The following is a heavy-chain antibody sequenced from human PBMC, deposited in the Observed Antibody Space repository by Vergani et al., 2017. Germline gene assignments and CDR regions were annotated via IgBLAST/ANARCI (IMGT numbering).Heavy chain of an antibody. Sequence: QVQLQESGPGLVKPSETLSLTCTVSGGSISSYYWSWIRQPPGKGLEWIGYIYYSGSTNYNPSLKSRVTISVVTSKNQFSLKLSSVTAADTAVYYCARVSDCSSTSCQYYFDYWGQGTLVTVSS. CDR3: ARVSDCSSTSCQYYFDY. J-gene: IGHJ4*02. CDR2: IYYSGST. CDR1: GGSISSYY. V-gene: IGHV4-59*01. D-gene: IGHD2-2*01.